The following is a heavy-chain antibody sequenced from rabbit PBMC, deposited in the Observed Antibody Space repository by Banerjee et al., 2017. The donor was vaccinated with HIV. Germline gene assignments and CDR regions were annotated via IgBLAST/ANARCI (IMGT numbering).Heavy chain of an antibody. J-gene: IGHJ4*01. CDR1: GIDFNGYYY. V-gene: IGHV1S43*01. Sequence: QQQLEESGGGLVKPGGTLTLTCKASGIDFNGYYYMCWVRQAGKGLEFIACIYTGSINTWYASWVNGRFTISRSTSLNTVDLKMTSLTAADTATYFCARRGVYSYGGAGYPLYYFNLWGQGTLVTVS. D-gene: IGHD6-1*01. CDR3: ARRGVYSYGGAGYPLYYFNL. CDR2: IYTGSINT.